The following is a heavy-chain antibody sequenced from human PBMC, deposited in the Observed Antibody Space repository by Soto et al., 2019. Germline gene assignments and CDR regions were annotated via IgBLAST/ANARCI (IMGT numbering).Heavy chain of an antibody. J-gene: IGHJ4*02. CDR3: ARDGYDGSGSPYPAY. Sequence: TLSLTCSVSGGSMSEYFWSWIRQSPGKGLEWIGYIYYLGSTDYNPSLKSRVTISVDTSKRQFSLRLTSVTAADTAVYYCARDGYDGSGSPYPAYWGPGTQVTVSS. V-gene: IGHV4-59*01. D-gene: IGHD3-10*01. CDR2: IYYLGST. CDR1: GGSMSEYF.